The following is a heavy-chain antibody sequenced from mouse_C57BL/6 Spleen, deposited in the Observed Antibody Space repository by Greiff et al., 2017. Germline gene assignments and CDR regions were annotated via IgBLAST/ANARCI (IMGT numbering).Heavy chain of an antibody. CDR3: ARRAYYGRDPLDY. CDR1: GYSFTGYY. D-gene: IGHD1-1*01. J-gene: IGHJ2*01. CDR2: INPSTGGT. V-gene: IGHV1-42*01. Sequence: VQLQQSGPELVEPGASVKISCKASGYSFTGYYMNWVKQSPEKSLEWIGEINPSTGGTTYNQKFKATATLTVDKSSSTAYMQLKSLTSEDSAVYYCARRAYYGRDPLDYWGQGTTLTVSS.